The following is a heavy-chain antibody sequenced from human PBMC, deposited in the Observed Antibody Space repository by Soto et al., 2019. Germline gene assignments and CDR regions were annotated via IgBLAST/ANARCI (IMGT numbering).Heavy chain of an antibody. CDR1: GFTFNNYG. D-gene: IGHD6-13*01. V-gene: IGHV3-30*03. CDR2: ISYDGSNK. Sequence: QVQLVESGGGVVQPGRSLRLSCAASGFTFNNYGMHWVRQAPGKGLEWVALISYDGSNKYYTDTMKGRFTISRDNSKNTLYLQMNSLRAEDTAVYYCARDMGPGYSSSWYYYYGMDVWGQGTTVTVSS. J-gene: IGHJ6*02. CDR3: ARDMGPGYSSSWYYYYGMDV.